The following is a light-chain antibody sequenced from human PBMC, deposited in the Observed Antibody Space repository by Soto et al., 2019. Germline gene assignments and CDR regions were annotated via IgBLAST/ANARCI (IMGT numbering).Light chain of an antibody. V-gene: IGKV1-27*01. J-gene: IGKJ3*01. CDR3: QQDSSVPV. CDR2: AAS. CDR1: QGIRNF. Sequence: DIQMTQSPTSLSASVGDRVTITCRASQGIRNFVGWYQQKPGKAPKLLIYAASTLQSGVPSRFSGSGSWTDFTLTSNSLQPEDVATYSCQQDSSVPVFGPGTKVEIK.